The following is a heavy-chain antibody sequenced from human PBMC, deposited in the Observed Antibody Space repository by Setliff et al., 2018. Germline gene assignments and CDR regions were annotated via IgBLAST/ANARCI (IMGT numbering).Heavy chain of an antibody. CDR3: ARDSQGSGCYDY. Sequence: SETLSLTCTVSGGSLSGASIVTWIRQPPGKGLEFIGYVFYSGATKYDPSLKSRVTISVDTSKNQFSLELRSVTAADTAVYYCARDSQGSGCYDYWGQGTLVTVSS. CDR2: VFYSGAT. D-gene: IGHD6-19*01. J-gene: IGHJ4*02. V-gene: IGHV4-61*08. CDR1: GGSLSGAS.